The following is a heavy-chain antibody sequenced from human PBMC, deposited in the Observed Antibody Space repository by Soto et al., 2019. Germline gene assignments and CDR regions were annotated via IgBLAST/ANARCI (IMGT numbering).Heavy chain of an antibody. CDR1: GFTFSSYG. V-gene: IGHV3-30*18. D-gene: IGHD3-3*01. CDR2: ISYDGSNK. J-gene: IGHJ6*02. Sequence: QLQLVESGGGVVQPGRSLRLSCAASGFTFSSYGMHWVRQAPGKGLEWVAVISYDGSNKYYADSVKGRFTISRDNSKNTLYLQMNSLRAEDTAVYYCAKDLGITIFGVVITRSDYYYGMDVWGQGTTVTVSS. CDR3: AKDLGITIFGVVITRSDYYYGMDV.